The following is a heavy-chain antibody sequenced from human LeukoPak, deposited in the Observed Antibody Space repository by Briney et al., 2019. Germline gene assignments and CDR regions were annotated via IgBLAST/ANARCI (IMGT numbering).Heavy chain of an antibody. CDR1: GGSISSYY. J-gene: IGHJ4*02. D-gene: IGHD2-21*02. Sequence: SETLSLTCTVSGGSISSYYWSWIRQPPGKGLEWIGYIYYSGSTNYNPSLKSRVTISVDTSKNQFPLKLSSVTAADTAVYYCARAPVDCGGDCYGPFDYWGQGTLVTVSS. V-gene: IGHV4-59*01. CDR3: ARAPVDCGGDCYGPFDY. CDR2: IYYSGST.